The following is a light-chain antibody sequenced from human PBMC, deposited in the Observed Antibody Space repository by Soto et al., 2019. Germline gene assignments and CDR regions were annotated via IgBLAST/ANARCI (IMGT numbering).Light chain of an antibody. CDR1: QSVNNK. J-gene: IGKJ5*01. V-gene: IGKV3-15*01. Sequence: EIVMTQSPATLSVSPGERVTLSCRASQSVNNKVAWYQQKPGQAPRLLIFGASTRATGIPARFSGSGSVTEFTLTISSLQSEDFAFYYCQQYKNWPPITFGQGTRLEIK. CDR3: QQYKNWPPIT. CDR2: GAS.